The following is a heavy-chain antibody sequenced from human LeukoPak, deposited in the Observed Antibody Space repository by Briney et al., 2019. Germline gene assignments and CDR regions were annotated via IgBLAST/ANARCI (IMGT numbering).Heavy chain of an antibody. V-gene: IGHV1-24*01. J-gene: IGHJ4*02. Sequence: GASVKVSCKVSGYTLTELSMHWVRQAPGKGLEWLGGFDPEDGETIYAQKFQGRVTMTEDTSTDTAYMELSSLRSEDTAVYYCATDLGQYRMGYFDYWGQGTLVTVSS. CDR1: GYTLTELS. CDR3: ATDLGQYRMGYFDY. D-gene: IGHD2/OR15-2a*01. CDR2: FDPEDGET.